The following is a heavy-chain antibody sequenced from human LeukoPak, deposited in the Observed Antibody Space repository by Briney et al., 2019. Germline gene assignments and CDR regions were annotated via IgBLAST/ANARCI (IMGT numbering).Heavy chain of an antibody. D-gene: IGHD3-22*01. Sequence: GGSLRLSCAASGFTFSSYWMSWVRQAPGKGLEWVANIKEDGSEKYYVDSVKGRFTISRDNAKNSLYLQMNSLRAEDTAVYYCATDGTDSKLPDYDSSGYYYRWGQGTLVTVSS. J-gene: IGHJ4*02. CDR2: IKEDGSEK. CDR1: GFTFSSYW. CDR3: ATDGTDSKLPDYDSSGYYYR. V-gene: IGHV3-7*01.